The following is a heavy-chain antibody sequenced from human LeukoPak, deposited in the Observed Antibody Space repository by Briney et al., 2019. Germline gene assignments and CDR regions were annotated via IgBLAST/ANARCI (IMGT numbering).Heavy chain of an antibody. CDR1: GGTFSSYA. Sequence: GASVKVSCKASGGTFSSYAISWMRQAPGQGLEWMGGIIPIFGTANYAQKFQGRVTITADESTSTAYMELSSLRSEDTAVYYCARVAYHRLDYWGQGTLVTVSS. J-gene: IGHJ4*02. CDR2: IIPIFGTA. D-gene: IGHD1-14*01. CDR3: ARVAYHRLDY. V-gene: IGHV1-69*13.